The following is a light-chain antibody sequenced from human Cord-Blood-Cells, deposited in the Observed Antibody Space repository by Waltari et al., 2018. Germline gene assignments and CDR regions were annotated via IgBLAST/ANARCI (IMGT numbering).Light chain of an antibody. V-gene: IGKV1-39*01. CDR1: QSISSY. J-gene: IGKJ1*01. CDR3: QQSYSTPRT. Sequence: IPMTQSPSSLSVSVGDRVTITSRASQSISSYLNWYQQKPGKAPKLLIYAAASLQSGVPPRFSGSGSGTDFTLTISRLQPEDFATYGGQQSYSTPRTFGQGTNVKL. CDR2: AAA.